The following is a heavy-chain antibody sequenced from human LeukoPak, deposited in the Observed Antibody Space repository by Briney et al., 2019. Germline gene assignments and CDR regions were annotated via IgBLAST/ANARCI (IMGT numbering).Heavy chain of an antibody. J-gene: IGHJ4*02. Sequence: GGSLRLSCAASGFTFSSYGMHWVRQATDKGLEWVAVISFDVSDKYYADSVKGRFTISRDNSKNTLYLQMNSLRAEDTAVYYCAKDRGGSGSYLRYYFDYWGQGTLVTVSS. V-gene: IGHV3-30*18. CDR3: AKDRGGSGSYLRYYFDY. D-gene: IGHD3-10*01. CDR2: ISFDVSDK. CDR1: GFTFSSYG.